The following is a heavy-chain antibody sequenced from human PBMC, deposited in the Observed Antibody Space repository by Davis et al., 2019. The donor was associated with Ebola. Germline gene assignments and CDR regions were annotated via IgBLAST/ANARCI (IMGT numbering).Heavy chain of an antibody. CDR3: ARELLWFGEIFGYYFDY. Sequence: SETLSLTCTVSGGSISSSSYYWGWIRQPPGKGLEWIGSIYYSGSTYYNPSLTSRVTISVDTSKNQFSLKLSSVTAADTAVYYCARELLWFGEIFGYYFDYWGQGTLVTVSS. CDR1: GGSISSSSYY. D-gene: IGHD3-10*01. V-gene: IGHV4-39*02. CDR2: IYYSGST. J-gene: IGHJ4*02.